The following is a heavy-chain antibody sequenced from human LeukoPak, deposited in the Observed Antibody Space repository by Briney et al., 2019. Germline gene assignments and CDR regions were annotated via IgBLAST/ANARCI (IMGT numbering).Heavy chain of an antibody. CDR3: ARHDFSNYLS. D-gene: IGHD3-3*02. Sequence: SETLSLTCTVSGGSISSYYWSWIRQPPGKGLGWIGYIYYSGSTNYNPSLKSRVTISVDTSKNQFSLKLSSVTAADTAVYYCARHDFSNYLSWGQGTLVTVSS. CDR2: IYYSGST. J-gene: IGHJ4*02. CDR1: GGSISSYY. V-gene: IGHV4-59*08.